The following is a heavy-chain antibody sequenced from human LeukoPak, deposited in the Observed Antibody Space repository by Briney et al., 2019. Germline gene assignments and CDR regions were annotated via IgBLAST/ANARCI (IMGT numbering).Heavy chain of an antibody. CDR2: ISWDGGST. Sequence: PGGSLRLSCAASGFTFDDYAMHWVRQAPGKGLEWVSRISWDGGSTYYADSVKGRFTISRDNSKNSLYLQMNSLRAEDTALYYCAKSASYSSGWYYYFDYWGQGTLVTVSS. D-gene: IGHD6-19*01. CDR3: AKSASYSSGWYYYFDY. J-gene: IGHJ4*02. V-gene: IGHV3-43D*03. CDR1: GFTFDDYA.